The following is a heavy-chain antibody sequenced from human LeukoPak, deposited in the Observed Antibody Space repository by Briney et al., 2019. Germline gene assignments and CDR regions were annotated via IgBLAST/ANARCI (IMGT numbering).Heavy chain of an antibody. Sequence: PGGSLRLSCAASGFTFDDYAMHWVRQAPGKGLEWVSGISGDGGSIGYADSVRGRFTISRDNAKNSLYLQMNSLRAEDTALYYCAKGGVVLRFLEWFDYWAQGPLVSVSS. J-gene: IGHJ4*02. D-gene: IGHD3-3*01. CDR3: AKGGVVLRFLEWFDY. CDR2: ISGDGGSI. V-gene: IGHV3-9*01. CDR1: GFTFDDYA.